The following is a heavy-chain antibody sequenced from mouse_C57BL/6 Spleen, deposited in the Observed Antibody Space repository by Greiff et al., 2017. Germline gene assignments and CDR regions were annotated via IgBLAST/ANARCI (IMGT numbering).Heavy chain of an antibody. CDR3: TRGDYDVYYFDY. Sequence: DVQLVESGEGLVKPGGSLKLSCAASGFTFSSYAMSWVRQTPEKRLEWVAYISSGGDYIYYADTVKGRFTISRDNARNTLYLQMSSLKSEDTAMYYCTRGDYDVYYFDYWGQGTTLTVSS. D-gene: IGHD2-4*01. CDR2: ISSGGDYI. V-gene: IGHV5-9-1*02. J-gene: IGHJ2*01. CDR1: GFTFSSYA.